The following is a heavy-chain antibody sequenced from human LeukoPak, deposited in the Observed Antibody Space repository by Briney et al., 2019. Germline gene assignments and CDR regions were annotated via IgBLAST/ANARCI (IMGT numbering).Heavy chain of an antibody. V-gene: IGHV4-38-2*02. CDR1: GYSISSGYY. Sequence: SETLSLTCTVSGYSISSGYYWGWIRQPPGKGLEWIGSIYHSGSTYYNPSLKSRVTISVDTSKNQFSLKLSSATAADTAVYYCARELSDYWGQGTLVTVSS. CDR2: IYHSGST. CDR3: ARELSDY. J-gene: IGHJ4*02.